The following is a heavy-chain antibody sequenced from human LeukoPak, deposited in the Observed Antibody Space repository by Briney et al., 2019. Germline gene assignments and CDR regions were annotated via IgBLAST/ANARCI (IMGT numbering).Heavy chain of an antibody. Sequence: SETLSLTCTVSGGSISSYYWSWIRQPPGKGLEWIGYIYYSGSTNYNPSLKSRVTISLDTSKNQFSLNLTSVTAADTALYYCARGLSPAGETLGYWGQGTLVTVSS. CDR3: ARGLSPAGETLGY. CDR2: IYYSGST. V-gene: IGHV4-59*12. D-gene: IGHD7-27*01. CDR1: GGSISSYY. J-gene: IGHJ4*02.